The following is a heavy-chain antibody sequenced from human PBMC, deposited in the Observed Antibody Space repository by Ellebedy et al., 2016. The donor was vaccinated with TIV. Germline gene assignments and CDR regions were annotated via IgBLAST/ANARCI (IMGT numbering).Heavy chain of an antibody. D-gene: IGHD2-21*01. J-gene: IGHJ5*02. V-gene: IGHV3-23*01. CDR3: AKDPYDVVIGPNWFDP. Sequence: PGGSLRLSCAASGFTFSAYAMSWVRQAPGKGLEWISTISTRGWTTFYATSVKGRFTISRDNSKHTLFLQMNGLRAEDTAMYYCAKDPYDVVIGPNWFDPWGQGTLVTVSS. CDR2: ISTRGWTT. CDR1: GFTFSAYA.